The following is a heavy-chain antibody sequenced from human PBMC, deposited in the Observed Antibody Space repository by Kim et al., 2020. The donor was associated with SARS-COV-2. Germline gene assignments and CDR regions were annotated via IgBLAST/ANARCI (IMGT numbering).Heavy chain of an antibody. V-gene: IGHV3-53*01. CDR3: AAAEGYGMDV. Sequence: TYYAESVKGRFTHSRENSKNTLYLQMNSLRAEDTAVDYCAAAEGYGMDVWGQGTTGTVSS. J-gene: IGHJ6*02. CDR2: T. D-gene: IGHD6-25*01.